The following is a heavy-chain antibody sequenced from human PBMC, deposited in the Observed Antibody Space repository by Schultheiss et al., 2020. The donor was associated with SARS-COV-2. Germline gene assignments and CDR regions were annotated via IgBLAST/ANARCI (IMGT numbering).Heavy chain of an antibody. CDR2: IYSGGST. CDR1: GFTVSSNY. Sequence: GGSLRLSCAASGFTVSSNYMSWVRQAPGKGLEWVSVIYSGGSTYYADSVKGRFTISRDNSKNTLYLQMNSLRAEDTAVYYCARALYDYVWGSYRYYDYWGQGTLVTVSS. V-gene: IGHV3-66*01. CDR3: ARALYDYVWGSYRYYDY. D-gene: IGHD3-16*02. J-gene: IGHJ4*02.